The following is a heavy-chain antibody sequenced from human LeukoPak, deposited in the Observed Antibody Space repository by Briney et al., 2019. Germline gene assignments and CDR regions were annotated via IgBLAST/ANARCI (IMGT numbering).Heavy chain of an antibody. J-gene: IGHJ4*02. Sequence: GGSLRLSCAASGFTFSRSAMTWVRQGPGTGLEFVASIIYSGGATYYADSVKGRFTISRDNSKNTLYLQMNNLRADDTAVYYCLRGHYSDYTSQGTLVTVSS. CDR3: LRGHYSDY. CDR2: IIYSGGAT. V-gene: IGHV3-23*01. CDR1: GFTFSRSA.